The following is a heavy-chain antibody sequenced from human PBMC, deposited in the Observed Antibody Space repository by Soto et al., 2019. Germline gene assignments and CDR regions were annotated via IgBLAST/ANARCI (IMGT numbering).Heavy chain of an antibody. D-gene: IGHD5-12*01. J-gene: IGHJ3*02. Sequence: TLSLTCTVAGGSVGSGAYYCTWIRHRPGKGLEWILYIYYSGSTYYSPSLKSRLSISLDTSKNQFSLRLSSVTAADTTMYSCARARLRAVYAFDIWGQGTMVTV. CDR2: IYYSGST. V-gene: IGHV4-31*03. CDR1: GGSVGSGAYY. CDR3: ARARLRAVYAFDI.